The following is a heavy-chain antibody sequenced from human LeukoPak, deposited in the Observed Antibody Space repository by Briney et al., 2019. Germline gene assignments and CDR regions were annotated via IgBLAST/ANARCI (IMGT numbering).Heavy chain of an antibody. Sequence: GGSLRLSWAASGFTFSSYSMSWVRQAPGKGLEWVSVIYSGGSTYYADSVKGRFTISRDNSKNTLYLQMNSLRAEDTAVYYCAKVYHYDSSGYSNYWGQGTLVTVSS. CDR3: AKVYHYDSSGYSNY. V-gene: IGHV3-66*01. CDR1: GFTFSSYS. J-gene: IGHJ4*02. D-gene: IGHD3-22*01. CDR2: IYSGGST.